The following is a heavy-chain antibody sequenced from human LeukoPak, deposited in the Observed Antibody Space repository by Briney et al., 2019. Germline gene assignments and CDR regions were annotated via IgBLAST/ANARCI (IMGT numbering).Heavy chain of an antibody. CDR1: GFKFDDYG. Sequence: GGSLRLSCAASGFKFDDYGVHWVRQPPGKGLEWVSGISWNSGNIGYADSVKGRFTISRDDAKNSLYLQMNSLRPEDTALYYCARASPPFGGVIAPSYYFDYWGQGTLVTVSS. V-gene: IGHV3-9*01. CDR3: ARASPPFGGVIAPSYYFDY. D-gene: IGHD3-16*02. J-gene: IGHJ4*02. CDR2: ISWNSGNI.